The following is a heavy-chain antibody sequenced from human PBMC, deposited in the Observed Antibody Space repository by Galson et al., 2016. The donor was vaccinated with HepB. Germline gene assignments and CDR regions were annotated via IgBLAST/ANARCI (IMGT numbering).Heavy chain of an antibody. CDR3: ARDGRQHELYSWFDP. Sequence: SLRLSCAASGFTFTTYWMSWVRQAPEKGLEWVANIKEDGSEKYYVDSVKGRFTISRDNAEKPLYLQMNGLRAEDSAVYYCARDGRQHELYSWFDPWGQGTLVTVSP. V-gene: IGHV3-7*03. J-gene: IGHJ5*02. CDR1: GFTFTTYW. D-gene: IGHD5-12*01. CDR2: IKEDGSEK.